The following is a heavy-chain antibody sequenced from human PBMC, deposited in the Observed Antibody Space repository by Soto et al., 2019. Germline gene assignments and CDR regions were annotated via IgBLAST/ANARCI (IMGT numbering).Heavy chain of an antibody. V-gene: IGHV3-30-3*01. D-gene: IGHD2-2*01. CDR3: ARVLHIVVVPPAPGTY. J-gene: IGHJ1*01. CDR1: GFTFSSYA. CDR2: ISYDGSNK. Sequence: PGGSLRLSCAASGFTFSSYAMHWVRQAPGKGLEWVAVISYDGSNKYYADSVKGRFTISRDNSKNTLYLQMNSLRAEDTAVYYCARVLHIVVVPPAPGTYWGQGTXVTVSS.